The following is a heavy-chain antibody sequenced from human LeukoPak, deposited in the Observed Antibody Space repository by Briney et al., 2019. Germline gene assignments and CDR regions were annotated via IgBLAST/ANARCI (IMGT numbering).Heavy chain of an antibody. J-gene: IGHJ4*02. V-gene: IGHV3-23*01. Sequence: GGSLRLSCAASGFTFSSYAMSWVRQAPGKGLEWVSAISGSGGSTYYADSVKGRFTISRDNSKNTLYLQMNSLRAEDTAVYYCAKEHGVKRGHSYGFFDYWGQGTLVTVSS. CDR3: AKEHGVKRGHSYGFFDY. CDR2: ISGSGGST. D-gene: IGHD5-18*01. CDR1: GFTFSSYA.